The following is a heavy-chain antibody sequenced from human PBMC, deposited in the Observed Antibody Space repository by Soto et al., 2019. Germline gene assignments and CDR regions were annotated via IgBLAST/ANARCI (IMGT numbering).Heavy chain of an antibody. CDR3: ARVWGGAFSI. Sequence: QVQLQESGPGLVKPSETLSLTCTVSGGSISSYYWSWIRQPPGKGLEWIGYIYYSGNTNYNPSLKSPLTLSVAPSKNPFSLKPTSVTPADTALYFCARVWGGAFSIWGQGTMVPLPS. CDR2: IYYSGNT. J-gene: IGHJ3*02. D-gene: IGHD3-10*01. CDR1: GGSISSYY. V-gene: IGHV4-59*01.